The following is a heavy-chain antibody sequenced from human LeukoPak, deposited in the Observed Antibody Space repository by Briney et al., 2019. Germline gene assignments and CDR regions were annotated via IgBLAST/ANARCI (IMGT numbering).Heavy chain of an antibody. Sequence: GGSLRLSCAASGFTFSSYAMSWVRQAPGKGLEWVSAISGSGGSTYYADSVKGRFTISRDNSKNTLYLQINSLRAEDTAVYYCAKDWDDSSGYSGAGYGYWGQGTLVTVSS. J-gene: IGHJ4*02. D-gene: IGHD3-22*01. CDR2: ISGSGGST. V-gene: IGHV3-23*01. CDR1: GFTFSSYA. CDR3: AKDWDDSSGYSGAGYGY.